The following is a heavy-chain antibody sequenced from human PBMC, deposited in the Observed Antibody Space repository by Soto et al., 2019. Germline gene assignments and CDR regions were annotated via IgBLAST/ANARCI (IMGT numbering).Heavy chain of an antibody. CDR3: ARELGSGSYYNPFDY. D-gene: IGHD3-10*01. V-gene: IGHV1-3*01. CDR2: INAGNGNT. Sequence: QVQLVQSGAEAKKPGASVKVSCKASGYTFTSYAMHWVRQAPGQRLEWMGWINAGNGNTKYSQKFQGRVTITRDTSASTAYMDLSSLRSEDTAVYYCARELGSGSYYNPFDYWGQGTLVTVSS. CDR1: GYTFTSYA. J-gene: IGHJ4*02.